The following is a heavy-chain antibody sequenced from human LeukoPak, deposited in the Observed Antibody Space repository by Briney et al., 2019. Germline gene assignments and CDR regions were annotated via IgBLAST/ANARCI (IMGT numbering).Heavy chain of an antibody. CDR3: ARGGWFFDL. CDR1: GYSISSGYY. Sequence: SETLSLTCTVSGYSISSGYYWGWIRESPGKGLEWIGSIYHSGSTYYNPSLKSRVTISVDTSKNQFSLKLTSLTAADTAVYYCARGGWFFDLWGRGTLVTVSS. V-gene: IGHV4-38-2*02. D-gene: IGHD2-15*01. J-gene: IGHJ2*01. CDR2: IYHSGST.